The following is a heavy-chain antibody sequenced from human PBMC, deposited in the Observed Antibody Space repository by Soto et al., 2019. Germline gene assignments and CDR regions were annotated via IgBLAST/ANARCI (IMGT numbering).Heavy chain of an antibody. CDR2: IYPGDSDT. Sequence: GESLKISCKGSGYSFTSYWIGWVRQMPGKGLEWIGIIYPGDSDTRYSPSFQGQVTISADKSISTAYLQWSSLKASDTAMYYCARQTIVVVPAADSDYYYGMDVWGQGTTVTVSS. D-gene: IGHD2-2*01. V-gene: IGHV5-51*01. J-gene: IGHJ6*02. CDR3: ARQTIVVVPAADSDYYYGMDV. CDR1: GYSFTSYW.